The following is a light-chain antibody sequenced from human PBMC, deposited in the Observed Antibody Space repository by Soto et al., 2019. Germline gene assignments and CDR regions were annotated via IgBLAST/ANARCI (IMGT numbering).Light chain of an antibody. Sequence: DIVMTQSPATLSVSPGEGATLSCRASQSVGSNLAWYQQKPGQAPRLLMYRASMRATGIPARFSGRGSGTEFTLTISSLQSEDSAFYFCQHYNNWPITFGQGTQLEIK. CDR2: RAS. CDR3: QHYNNWPIT. CDR1: QSVGSN. J-gene: IGKJ5*01. V-gene: IGKV3-15*01.